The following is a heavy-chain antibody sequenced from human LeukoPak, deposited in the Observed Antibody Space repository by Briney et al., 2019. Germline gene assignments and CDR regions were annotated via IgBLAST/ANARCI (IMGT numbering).Heavy chain of an antibody. CDR3: AKDWWDGYNDYYFDY. J-gene: IGHJ4*02. D-gene: IGHD5-24*01. CDR2: ISGSGGST. Sequence: GGSLRLSCAASGFTFSSYAMSWVRQAPGKGLEWVSAISGSGGSTYYADPVKGRFTISRDNSKNTLYLQMNSLRAEDTAVYYCAKDWWDGYNDYYFDYWGQGTLVTASS. V-gene: IGHV3-23*01. CDR1: GFTFSSYA.